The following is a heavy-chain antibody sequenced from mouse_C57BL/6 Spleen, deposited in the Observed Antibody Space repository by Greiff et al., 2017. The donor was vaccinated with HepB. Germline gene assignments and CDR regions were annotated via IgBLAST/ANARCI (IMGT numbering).Heavy chain of an antibody. CDR3: ANADGYYVRFDY. D-gene: IGHD2-3*01. Sequence: VQLQQSGAELAKPGASVKLSCKASGYTFTSYWMHWVKQRPGQGLEWIGYINPSSGYTKYNQKFKDRATLTTDKSSSTAYMQLSSLTYEDSAVYYCANADGYYVRFDYRGQGTTLTASS. J-gene: IGHJ2*01. CDR2: INPSSGYT. V-gene: IGHV1-7*01. CDR1: GYTFTSYW.